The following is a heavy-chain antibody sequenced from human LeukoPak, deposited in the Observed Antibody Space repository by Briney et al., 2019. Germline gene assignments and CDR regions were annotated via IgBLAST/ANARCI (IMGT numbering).Heavy chain of an antibody. CDR2: ISYDGSNK. Sequence: PGRSLRLSCAASGFTFSSYAMHWVRQAPGKGLERVAVISYDGSNKYYADSVKGRFTISRDNSKNTLYLQMNSLRAEDTAVYYCAKFAMAAEIYYYYYGMDVWGQGTTVTVSS. CDR1: GFTFSSYA. J-gene: IGHJ6*02. CDR3: AKFAMAAEIYYYYYGMDV. V-gene: IGHV3-30-3*02. D-gene: IGHD6-13*01.